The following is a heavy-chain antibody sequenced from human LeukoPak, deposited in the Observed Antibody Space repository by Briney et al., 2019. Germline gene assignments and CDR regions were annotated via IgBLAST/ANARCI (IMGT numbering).Heavy chain of an antibody. D-gene: IGHD3-10*01. CDR3: ARIKYYYGSGSYT. CDR2: INHSGST. V-gene: IGHV4-34*01. Sequence: SETLSLTCTVSGGSISSYYWSWIRQPPGKGLEWIGEINHSGSTNYNPSLKSRVTISVDTSKNQFSLKLSSVTAADTAVYYCARIKYYYGSGSYTWGQGTLVTVSS. CDR1: GGSISSYY. J-gene: IGHJ5*02.